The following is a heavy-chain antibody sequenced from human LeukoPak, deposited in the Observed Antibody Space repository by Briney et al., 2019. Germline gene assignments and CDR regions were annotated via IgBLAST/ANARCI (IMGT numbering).Heavy chain of an antibody. CDR2: ISYDGSNK. CDR1: GFTFSSYG. CDR3: AKGIAAPRNDYYYYGMDV. Sequence: GGSLRLSCAASGFTFSSYGMHWVRQAPGKGLEWVAVISYDGSNKYYADSVKGRFTISRDNSKNTLYLQMNSLRAEDTAVYYCAKGIAAPRNDYYYYGMDVWGQGTTVTVSS. V-gene: IGHV3-30*18. D-gene: IGHD6-6*01. J-gene: IGHJ6*02.